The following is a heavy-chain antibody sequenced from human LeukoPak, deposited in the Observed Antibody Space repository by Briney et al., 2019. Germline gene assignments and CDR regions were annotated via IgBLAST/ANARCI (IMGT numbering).Heavy chain of an antibody. CDR3: ARLRFVGSNWYASSGVVNWFDP. V-gene: IGHV4-34*01. D-gene: IGHD6-13*01. CDR1: GGSLSGYY. CDR2: ISHGGST. Sequence: SETLSLTCGVFGGSLSGYYWSWIRQPPGKGLEWIGEISHGGSTNYNPSFSSRITISVDTSKNQFSLKLSSVTAADTAVYYCARLRFVGSNWYASSGVVNWFDPWGQGTLVTVSS. J-gene: IGHJ5*02.